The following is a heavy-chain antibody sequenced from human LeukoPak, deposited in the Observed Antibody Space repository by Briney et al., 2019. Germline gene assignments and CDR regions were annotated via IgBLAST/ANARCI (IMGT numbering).Heavy chain of an antibody. CDR3: ARLPPTESSGWGRPFDY. CDR1: GGSISSSSYF. D-gene: IGHD6-19*01. Sequence: TETLSLTCTVSGGSISSSSYFWGWIRQPPGKGLEWIGSVYDSGSTYYNPSLKSRVTISVDTSKNQFSLKLSSVTAADTAVFYCARLPPTESSGWGRPFDYWGQGTLVTVSS. V-gene: IGHV4-39*01. CDR2: VYDSGST. J-gene: IGHJ4*02.